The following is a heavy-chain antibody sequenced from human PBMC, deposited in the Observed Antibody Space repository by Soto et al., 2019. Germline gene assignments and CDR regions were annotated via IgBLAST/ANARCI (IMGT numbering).Heavy chain of an antibody. V-gene: IGHV4-59*01. J-gene: IGHJ4*02. CDR2: MYNTGST. CDR3: ARLLSSYSSSWYYFDS. Sequence: SETLSLTCTVSGGSISRYYWSWIRQPPGKGLEWIGYMYNTGSTDYNPSLKSRVTISVDRSNNLLSLRLASMTAADTAVYYCARLLSSYSSSWYYFDSWAPGTLVTVSS. D-gene: IGHD6-13*01. CDR1: GGSISRYY.